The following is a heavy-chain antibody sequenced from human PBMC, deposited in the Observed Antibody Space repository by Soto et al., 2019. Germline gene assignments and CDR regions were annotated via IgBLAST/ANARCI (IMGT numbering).Heavy chain of an antibody. CDR2: INHSGST. Sequence: SETLSLTCAVYGECFWGYYWSWIRQPPGKGLEWIGEINHSGSTNYNPSLKSRVTISVDTSKNQFSLKLSSVTAADTAVYYCARGPRRTYYYDSSGYSGWFDPWGQGTLVTVS. CDR3: ARGPRRTYYYDSSGYSGWFDP. D-gene: IGHD3-22*01. V-gene: IGHV4-34*01. CDR1: GECFWGYY. J-gene: IGHJ5*02.